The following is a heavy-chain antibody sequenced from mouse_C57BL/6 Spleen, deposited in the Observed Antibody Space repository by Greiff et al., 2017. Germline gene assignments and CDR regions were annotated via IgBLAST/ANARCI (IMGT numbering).Heavy chain of an antibody. Sequence: QVQLQQPGAELVRPGSSVKLSCKASGYTFTSYWMDWVKQRPGQGLEWIGNIYPSDSETHYNQKFKDKATLTVDKSSSTAYMELRSLTSEDTAVYYCARKGGYDGTYAMDYWGQGTSVTVSS. D-gene: IGHD2-2*01. V-gene: IGHV1-61*01. CDR2: IYPSDSET. J-gene: IGHJ4*01. CDR3: ARKGGYDGTYAMDY. CDR1: GYTFTSYW.